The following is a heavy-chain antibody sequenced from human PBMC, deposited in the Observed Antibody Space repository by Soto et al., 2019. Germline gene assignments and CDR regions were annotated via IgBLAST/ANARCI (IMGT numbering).Heavy chain of an antibody. V-gene: IGHV3-74*01. CDR3: AREKRWLQSYYFDY. Sequence: EVQVVESGGGLVQPGGSLRLSCAASGFTFSSYWMHWVRQAPGKGLVWVSRINSDGSNTNYADSVKGRFTISRDNAKNTLYLQMNSLRAEDTAVYYCAREKRWLQSYYFDYWGQGSLVTVSS. D-gene: IGHD5-12*01. CDR2: INSDGSNT. J-gene: IGHJ4*02. CDR1: GFTFSSYW.